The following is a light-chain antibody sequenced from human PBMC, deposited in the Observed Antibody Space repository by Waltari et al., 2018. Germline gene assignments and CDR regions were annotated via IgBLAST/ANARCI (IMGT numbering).Light chain of an antibody. Sequence: EIVLTQSPGTLSLSPGERATLSCRASQSVGRSLAWYQQKPGQAPRLLIYGASIRATGIPDRFSGGGSGTDFSLTISRLEPEDFAAYHCQHYVRLPVTFGQWTKVEIK. CDR3: QHYVRLPVT. CDR2: GAS. CDR1: QSVGRS. J-gene: IGKJ1*01. V-gene: IGKV3-20*01.